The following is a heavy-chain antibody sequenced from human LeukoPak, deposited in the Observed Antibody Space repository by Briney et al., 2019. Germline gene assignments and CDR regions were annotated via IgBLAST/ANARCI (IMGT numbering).Heavy chain of an antibody. J-gene: IGHJ5*02. Sequence: SETLSLTCAVSGGSISSGGYSWSWIRQPPGKGLEWIGYIYYSGSTYYNPSLKSRVTMSVDTSKNQFSLKVTSVTAADTAVYYCARAYSSSWYWNWFDPWGQGTLVTVSS. CDR1: GGSISSGGYS. D-gene: IGHD6-13*01. CDR2: IYYSGST. CDR3: ARAYSSSWYWNWFDP. V-gene: IGHV4-30-4*07.